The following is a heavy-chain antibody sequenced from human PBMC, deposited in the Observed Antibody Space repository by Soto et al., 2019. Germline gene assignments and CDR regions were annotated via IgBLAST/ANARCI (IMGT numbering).Heavy chain of an antibody. V-gene: IGHV3-23*01. Sequence: PGGSLRLSCAASGFTFSSYAMSWVRQAPGKGLELVSAISGSGGSTYYADSVKCRFTISRGNSKNTLYLQMNSLRAEDTAVYYCAKDRALSVAWGQGTLVTVSS. D-gene: IGHD1-26*01. J-gene: IGHJ5*02. CDR1: GFTFSSYA. CDR2: ISGSGGST. CDR3: AKDRALSVA.